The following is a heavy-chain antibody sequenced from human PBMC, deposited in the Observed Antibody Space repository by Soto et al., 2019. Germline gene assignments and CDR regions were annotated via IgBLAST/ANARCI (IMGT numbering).Heavy chain of an antibody. CDR2: ILPDETG. J-gene: IGHJ4*02. CDR1: GFTFSFYW. D-gene: IGHD2-15*01. V-gene: IGHV3-23*01. CDR3: AKDRLPTSGQRFYFDS. Sequence: GGSLRLSCAASGFTFSFYWMSWVRQVPGRGLEWVSTILPDETGFYTVSVKGRFTISRDNFRGILYLQMNDLWVEDGAIYFCAKDRLPTSGQRFYFDSWGQGSLVTVSS.